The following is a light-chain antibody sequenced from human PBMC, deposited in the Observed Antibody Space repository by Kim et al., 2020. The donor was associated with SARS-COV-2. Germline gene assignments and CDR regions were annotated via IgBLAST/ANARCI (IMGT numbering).Light chain of an antibody. CDR3: SAWDSSLNAWV. J-gene: IGLJ3*02. Sequence: RQTATLTCTGNNNNVGNQGAAWLQQHQGHPPKLLSYRNNYRPSGISERFSASRSGDTASLTITGLQPEDETDYYCSAWDSSLNAWVFGGGTQLTV. CDR2: RNN. CDR1: NNNVGNQG. V-gene: IGLV10-54*04.